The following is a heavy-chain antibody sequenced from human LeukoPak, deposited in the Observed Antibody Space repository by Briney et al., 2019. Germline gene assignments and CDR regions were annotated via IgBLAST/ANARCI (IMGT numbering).Heavy chain of an antibody. CDR1: GFTVSSNY. V-gene: IGHV3-66*01. CDR2: IYSGGST. CDR3: ARDTTVTTGYDAFDI. J-gene: IGHJ3*02. D-gene: IGHD4-17*01. Sequence: GGSLRLSCAASGFTVSSNYMSWVRQAPGKGLEWVSVIYSGGSTYYADSVKGRFTISRDNSKNTLYLQMYSLRAEDTAVYYCARDTTVTTGYDAFDIWGQGTMVTVSS.